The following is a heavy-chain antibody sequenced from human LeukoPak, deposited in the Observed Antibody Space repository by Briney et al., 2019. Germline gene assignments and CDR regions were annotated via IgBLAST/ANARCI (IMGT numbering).Heavy chain of an antibody. V-gene: IGHV4-30-2*01. CDR3: AREGSSSEFDY. CDR2: IYHSGST. J-gene: IGHJ4*02. CDR1: GGSISSGGYY. D-gene: IGHD6-6*01. Sequence: PSETLSLTCTVSGGSISSGGYYWSWIRQPPGKGLEWIGYIYHSGSTYYNPSLKSRVTISVDRSKNQFSLKLSSVTAADTAVYYCAREGSSSEFDYWGQGTLVTVSS.